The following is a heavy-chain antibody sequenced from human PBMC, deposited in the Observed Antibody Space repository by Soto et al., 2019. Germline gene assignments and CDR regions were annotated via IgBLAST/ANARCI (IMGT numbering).Heavy chain of an antibody. J-gene: IGHJ6*02. Sequence: GGSLRLSCAASGFTFSSYAMHWVRQAPGEGLEWVAVISYDGSNKYYADSVKGRFTISRDNSKNTLYLQMNSLRAEDTAVYYCARGYYGSGSYSDYYYGMDVWGQGTTVTVSS. V-gene: IGHV3-30-3*01. CDR2: ISYDGSNK. CDR3: ARGYYGSGSYSDYYYGMDV. CDR1: GFTFSSYA. D-gene: IGHD3-10*01.